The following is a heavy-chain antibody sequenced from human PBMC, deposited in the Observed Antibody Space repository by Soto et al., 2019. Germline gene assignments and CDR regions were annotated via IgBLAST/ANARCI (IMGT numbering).Heavy chain of an antibody. J-gene: IGHJ6*02. CDR1: GFTFSTYA. CDR2: VNYGGNNK. V-gene: IGHV3-30-3*01. CDR3: ARVSTVTTRYYYYYGMDV. D-gene: IGHD4-4*01. Sequence: GGSLRLSCVASGFTFSTYAMSWVCQAPGKGLEWVASVNYGGNNKYYADSVKGRFTISRDNSKNTLYLQMNSLRAGDTAVYYCARVSTVTTRYYYYYGMDVWGQGTTVTVSS.